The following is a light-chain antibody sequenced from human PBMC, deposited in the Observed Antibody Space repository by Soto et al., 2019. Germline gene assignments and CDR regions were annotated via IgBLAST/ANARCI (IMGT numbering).Light chain of an antibody. V-gene: IGKV3-15*01. Sequence: EIVMTQSPATLSVSPGERATLSCRASQSVSSNLAWYQQKPGQTPKLLIYVASTRATGIPARFSGSWSGTEFTLTISSLQSVDFAVYYCQQYNVWPLTFGGGTKVEFK. CDR2: VAS. CDR3: QQYNVWPLT. J-gene: IGKJ4*01. CDR1: QSVSSN.